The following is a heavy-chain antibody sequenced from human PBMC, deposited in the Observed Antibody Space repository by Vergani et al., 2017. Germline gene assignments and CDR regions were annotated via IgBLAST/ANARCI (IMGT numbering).Heavy chain of an antibody. CDR1: GYTFTRYD. J-gene: IGHJ4*02. Sequence: HVEMVQSGAEAKKPGASVKVSCKASGYTFTRYDINWVRQATGQGLEWMGWMNPNSGNTGYAQKFQGRVTMTRNTSISTAYRELSSLRSEDTAVYYCARDHWELGGIGYYFDYWGQGTLVTVSS. D-gene: IGHD7-27*01. CDR2: MNPNSGNT. V-gene: IGHV1-8*01. CDR3: ARDHWELGGIGYYFDY.